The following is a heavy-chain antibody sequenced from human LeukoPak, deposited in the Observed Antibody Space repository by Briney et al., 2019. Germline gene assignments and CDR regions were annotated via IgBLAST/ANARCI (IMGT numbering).Heavy chain of an antibody. Sequence: PGGSLRLSCAASGFTFSSYAMSWVRQAPGKGLEWVSTISGSGGSTYYADSVKGRFTISRDNSKNTLYLQMNSLRAEDTAVYYCAKDRGDIVVVPAAPGGGKRRGFDYWGQGTLVTVSS. CDR1: GFTFSSYA. CDR2: ISGSGGST. CDR3: AKDRGDIVVVPAAPGGGKRRGFDY. J-gene: IGHJ4*02. D-gene: IGHD2-2*01. V-gene: IGHV3-23*01.